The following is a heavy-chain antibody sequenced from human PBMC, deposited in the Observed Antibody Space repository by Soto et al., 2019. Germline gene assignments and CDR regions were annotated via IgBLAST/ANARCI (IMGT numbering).Heavy chain of an antibody. V-gene: IGHV3-23*01. J-gene: IGHJ4*02. CDR1: GFTFSSYA. CDR3: AKPDCVVVPAAMRY. D-gene: IGHD2-2*01. Sequence: GGSLRLPCAASGFTFSSYAMSWVRQAPGKGLEWVSAISGSGGSTYYADSVKGRFTISRDNSKNTLYLQMNSLRAEDTAVYYCAKPDCVVVPAAMRYWGQGTRVTVSS. CDR2: ISGSGGST.